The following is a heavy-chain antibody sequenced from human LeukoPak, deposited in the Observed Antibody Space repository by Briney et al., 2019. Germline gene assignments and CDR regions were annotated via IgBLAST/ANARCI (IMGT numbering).Heavy chain of an antibody. CDR2: LNAGNGNT. V-gene: IGHV1-3*01. CDR3: ARDTYSSGWENWFDP. CDR1: GYTFTSYA. D-gene: IGHD6-19*01. Sequence: ASVKVSCKASGYTFTSYAMHWVRQAPGQRLEWMGWLNAGNGNTKCSQKFQGRVTITRDTSASTAYMELSSLRSEDTAVYYCARDTYSSGWENWFDPWGQGTLVTVSS. J-gene: IGHJ5*02.